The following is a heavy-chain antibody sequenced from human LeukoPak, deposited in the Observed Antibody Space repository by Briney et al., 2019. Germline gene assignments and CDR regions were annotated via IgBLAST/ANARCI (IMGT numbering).Heavy chain of an antibody. D-gene: IGHD2-21*02. CDR1: GGSISSGGYY. Sequence: PSQTLSLTCTVSGGSISSGGYYWSWIRQHPGKGLEWIGYIYYSGSTYYNPSLKSRVTISVDTSKNQFSLKLSSVTAADTAVYYCARAGCGGDCYSYYYYYYYGMDVWGQGTTVTVSS. V-gene: IGHV4-31*03. CDR2: IYYSGST. CDR3: ARAGCGGDCYSYYYYYYYGMDV. J-gene: IGHJ6*02.